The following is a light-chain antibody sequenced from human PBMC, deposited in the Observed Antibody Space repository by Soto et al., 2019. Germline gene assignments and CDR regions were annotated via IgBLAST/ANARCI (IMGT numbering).Light chain of an antibody. CDR2: EVS. Sequence: LTQPASVSGSPGQSITISCTGTSSDVGGYNYISWYQQHPGKAPKLMIYEVSNRPSGVSNRFSGSKSGNTASLTISGLQAEDEADYYCSSYTSSSGVFGTGTKVTVL. V-gene: IGLV2-14*01. CDR3: SSYTSSSGV. CDR1: SSDVGGYNY. J-gene: IGLJ1*01.